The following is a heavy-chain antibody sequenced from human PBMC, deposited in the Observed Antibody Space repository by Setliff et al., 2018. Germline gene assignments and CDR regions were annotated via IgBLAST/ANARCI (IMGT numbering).Heavy chain of an antibody. D-gene: IGHD3-22*01. Sequence: GASVKVSCKASGYTLTTYFMNWVRQAPGQGLEWMGGTIPMFGTTEYAQKFQGRLTIITDESTNTAFMQLSSLRSDDTAVYYCVREGVDSRSSTDYRYYMDVWGKGTTVTVSS. J-gene: IGHJ6*03. CDR1: GYTLTTYF. CDR2: TIPMFGTT. CDR3: VREGVDSRSSTDYRYYMDV. V-gene: IGHV1-69*05.